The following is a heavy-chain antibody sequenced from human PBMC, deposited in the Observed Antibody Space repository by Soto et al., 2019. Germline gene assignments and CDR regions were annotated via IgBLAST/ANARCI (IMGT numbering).Heavy chain of an antibody. CDR1: GFGFSTYA. V-gene: IGHV3-74*01. CDR3: VRAPSTAPAY. J-gene: IGHJ4*02. Sequence: PGGSLRLSWAASGFGFSTYAMTWVRQAPGKGLEWVSSITTNGATTYYADSVKGRFTVSRHNAKNTLYLQMNSLRVDDTAVYYGVRAPSTAPAYWGQGTLVTVSP. CDR2: ITTNGATT.